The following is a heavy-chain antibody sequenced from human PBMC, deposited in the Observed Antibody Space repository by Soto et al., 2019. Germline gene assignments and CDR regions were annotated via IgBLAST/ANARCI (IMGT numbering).Heavy chain of an antibody. CDR2: IIPIFGTA. D-gene: IGHD4-17*01. V-gene: IGHV1-69*13. Sequence: EASVKVSCKASGGTFSGYAISWVRQAPGQGLEWMGGIIPIFGTANYAQKFQGRVTITADGSTSTAYMELSSLRSEDTAVYYCARTTVTTFSTYYYGMDVWGQGTTVTVSS. CDR3: ARTTVTTFSTYYYGMDV. J-gene: IGHJ6*02. CDR1: GGTFSGYA.